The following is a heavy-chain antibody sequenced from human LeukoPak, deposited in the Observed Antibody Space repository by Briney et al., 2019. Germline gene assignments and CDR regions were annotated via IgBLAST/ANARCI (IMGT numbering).Heavy chain of an antibody. CDR1: GFTFNTYG. J-gene: IGHJ4*02. Sequence: PGRSLRLSCAASGFTFNTYGMHWVRQAPGRGLEWVAFIRYDGSNKYYADSVKGRFTISRDNAKNSLYLQMNSLRAEDTAVYYCARVERSSSWLGPSFDYWGQGTLVTVSS. V-gene: IGHV3-33*08. CDR2: IRYDGSNK. D-gene: IGHD6-13*01. CDR3: ARVERSSSWLGPSFDY.